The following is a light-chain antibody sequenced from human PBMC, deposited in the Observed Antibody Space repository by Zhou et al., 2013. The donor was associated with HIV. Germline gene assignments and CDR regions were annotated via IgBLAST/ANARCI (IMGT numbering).Light chain of an antibody. Sequence: DIQMTQSPSSLSASLGDRVTITCRASQNIGSYLSWYQQKPGKAPNLLIYAAASLQDGVPSRFSGSGSGTDFTLTISSLQPEDLGTYYCQQSYSSSPFTFGPGTRVHVK. CDR3: QQSYSSSPFT. V-gene: IGKV1-39*01. CDR2: AAA. J-gene: IGKJ3*01. CDR1: QNIGSY.